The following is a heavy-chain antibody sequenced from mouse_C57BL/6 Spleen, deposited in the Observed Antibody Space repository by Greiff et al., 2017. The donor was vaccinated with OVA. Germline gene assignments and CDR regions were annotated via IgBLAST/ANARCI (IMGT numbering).Heavy chain of an antibody. V-gene: IGHV14-2*01. Sequence: EVQRVESGAELVKPGASVKLSCTASGFNIKDYYMHWVKQRTEQGLEWIGRIDPEDGETKYAPKFQGKATITADTSSNTAYLQLSSLTSEDTAVYYCARGDYYGSSLAWFAYWGQGTLVTVSA. J-gene: IGHJ3*01. D-gene: IGHD1-1*01. CDR3: ARGDYYGSSLAWFAY. CDR2: IDPEDGET. CDR1: GFNIKDYY.